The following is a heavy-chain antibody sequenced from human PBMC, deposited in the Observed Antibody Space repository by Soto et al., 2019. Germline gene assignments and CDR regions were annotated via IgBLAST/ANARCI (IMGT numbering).Heavy chain of an antibody. CDR1: GGTFSSYT. J-gene: IGHJ6*03. Sequence: ASVKVSCKASGGTFSSYTISWVRQAPGQGLEWMGRIIPILGIANYAQKFQGRVTITADKSTSTAYMELSSLRSEDTAVYYCAREDEDVSTRADYYYYMDVWGKGTTVTVSS. CDR2: IIPILGIA. CDR3: AREDEDVSTRADYYYYMDV. D-gene: IGHD2-2*01. V-gene: IGHV1-69*04.